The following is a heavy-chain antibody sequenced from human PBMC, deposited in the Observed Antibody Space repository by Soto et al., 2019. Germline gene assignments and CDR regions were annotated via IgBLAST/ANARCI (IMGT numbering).Heavy chain of an antibody. D-gene: IGHD3-3*01. J-gene: IGHJ4*02. Sequence: PRGAPRLSCAASGVTFSSYAMSEVLQAPGKGLEGVSAIRGGGGSTYYADSVKGRFTISRDNSKNTLYRHMNSLRAEDTAVYYCATDLRRFLEWSYYFDYWGKGTLVTVSS. CDR2: IRGGGGST. V-gene: IGHV3-23*01. CDR3: ATDLRRFLEWSYYFDY. CDR1: GVTFSSYA.